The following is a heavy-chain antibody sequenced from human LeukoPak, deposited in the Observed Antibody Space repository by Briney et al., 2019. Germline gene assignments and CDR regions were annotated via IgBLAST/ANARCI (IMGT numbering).Heavy chain of an antibody. Sequence: QTLSLTCAISGDSVSSNRVACNWIRQSPTRSLEWLGRIYYGAKWNHDYGVFVRGRLTIYAGTSKNELHLHLNSVTPEDTAVYYCAMDNWGDLYLDNWGQGTLVTVSS. D-gene: IGHD1-1*01. CDR3: AMDNWGDLYLDN. V-gene: IGHV6-1*01. J-gene: IGHJ4*02. CDR2: IYYGAKWNH. CDR1: GDSVSSNRVA.